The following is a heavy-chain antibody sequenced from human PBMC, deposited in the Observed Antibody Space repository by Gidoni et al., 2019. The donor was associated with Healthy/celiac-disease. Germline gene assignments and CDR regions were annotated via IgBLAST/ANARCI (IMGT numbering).Heavy chain of an antibody. CDR1: GFTFSSYD. J-gene: IGHJ4*02. CDR2: IGTAGDT. CDR3: ARGDSSSWYDY. Sequence: EVQLVESGGGLVQPGGSLRLSGAASGFTFSSYDMHWVRQATGKGLEWVSAIGTAGDTYYPGSVKGRFTISRENAKNSLYLQMNSLRAEDTAVYYCARGDSSSWYDYWGQGTLVTVSS. D-gene: IGHD6-13*01. V-gene: IGHV3-13*01.